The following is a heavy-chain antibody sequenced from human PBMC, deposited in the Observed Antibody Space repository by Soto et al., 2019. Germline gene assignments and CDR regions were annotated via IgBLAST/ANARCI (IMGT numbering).Heavy chain of an antibody. J-gene: IGHJ4*02. CDR1: GFTFSSYG. CDR2: ISYDGSNK. V-gene: IGHV3-30*18. Sequence: QVQLVESGGGVVQPGRSLRLSCAASGFTFSSYGMHWVRQAPGKGLEWVAVISYDGSNKYYADSVKGRFTISRDNSKNTLYLQMNSLRAEDTAVYYCAKDSLSGSDSGYFDYWGQGTLVTVSS. D-gene: IGHD1-26*01. CDR3: AKDSLSGSDSGYFDY.